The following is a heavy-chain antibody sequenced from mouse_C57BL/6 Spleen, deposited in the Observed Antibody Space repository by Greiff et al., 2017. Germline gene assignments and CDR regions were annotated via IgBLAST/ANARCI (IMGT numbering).Heavy chain of an antibody. CDR2: IHPNSGST. V-gene: IGHV1-64*01. CDR3: ASPITRVGAFDY. J-gene: IGHJ2*01. Sequence: QVQLQQPGAELVKPGASVKLSCKASGYTFTSYWMHWVKQRPGQGLEWIGMIHPNSGSTNYNEKFKSKATLTVDKSSSTAYMQLSSLTSEDSAVYYGASPITRVGAFDYWGQGTTLTVSS. CDR1: GYTFTSYW. D-gene: IGHD1-1*01.